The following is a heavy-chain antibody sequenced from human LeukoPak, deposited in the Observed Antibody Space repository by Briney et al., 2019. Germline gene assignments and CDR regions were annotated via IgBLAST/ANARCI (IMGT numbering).Heavy chain of an antibody. CDR3: VIVKIFGV. J-gene: IGHJ4*02. CDR2: ISSSGSTI. Sequence: PGGSLRLSCAASGFTFSSYEVNWVRQAPGKGLEWVSYISSSGSTIYYADSVKGRFTISRDNAKNSLYLQMNSLRVEDTAVYYCVIVKIFGVWGQGTLVTVSS. D-gene: IGHD3-3*01. CDR1: GFTFSSYE. V-gene: IGHV3-48*03.